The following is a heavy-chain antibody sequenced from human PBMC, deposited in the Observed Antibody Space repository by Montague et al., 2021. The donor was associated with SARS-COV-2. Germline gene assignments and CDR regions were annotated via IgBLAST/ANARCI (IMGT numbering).Heavy chain of an antibody. D-gene: IGHD1-7*01. CDR2: IYHNGKT. CDR3: AVELNYFFDY. Sequence: SKTLSPTCNVSGDSITKTRYFWGWIHQPPGKALEWIGSIYHNGKTYYNPSLERRALLPIDTSKNQFSLRLSSVIASDTAVYYCAVELNYFFDYWGQGFLVSVSS. V-gene: IGHV4-39*01. CDR1: GDSITKTRYF. J-gene: IGHJ4*02.